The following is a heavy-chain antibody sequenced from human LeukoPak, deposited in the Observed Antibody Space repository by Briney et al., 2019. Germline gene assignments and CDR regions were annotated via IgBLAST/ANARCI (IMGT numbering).Heavy chain of an antibody. CDR2: IYYSGST. CDR3: ARSGWYQYYFDY. J-gene: IGHJ4*02. CDR1: GGSISGYY. V-gene: IGHV4-59*01. D-gene: IGHD6-19*01. Sequence: SETLSLTCTVSGGSISGYYWSWIRQPPGKGLEWIGYIYYSGSTNYNPSLKSRVTISVDTSKNQFSLKLSSVTAADTAVYHCARSGWYQYYFDYWGQGTLVTVSS.